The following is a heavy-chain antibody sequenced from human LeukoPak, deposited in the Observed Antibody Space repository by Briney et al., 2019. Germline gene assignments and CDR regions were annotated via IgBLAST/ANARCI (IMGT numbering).Heavy chain of an antibody. V-gene: IGHV4-39*07. CDR1: GGSISSSSYY. CDR2: IYYSGST. CDR3: TRGRAYYDSTGYYY. J-gene: IGHJ4*02. D-gene: IGHD3-22*01. Sequence: SETLSLTCTVSGGSISSSSYYWGWIRQPPGKGLEWIGSIYYSGSTYYNPSLKSRVTISVDTSKNQFSLKLSSVTAADTAVYYCTRGRAYYDSTGYYYWGQGTLVTVSS.